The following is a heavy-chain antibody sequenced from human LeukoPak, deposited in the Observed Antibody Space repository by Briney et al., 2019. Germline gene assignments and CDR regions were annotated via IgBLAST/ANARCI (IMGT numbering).Heavy chain of an antibody. Sequence: SETLSLTCTVSGGSISSYYWSWIRQPPGKGLEWIGYIYYSGSTNYNPSLKSRVTISVDTSKNQFSLKLSSVTAADTAVYYCARAPGGRNYYVDWGQGTLVTVSS. CDR3: ARAPGGRNYYVD. J-gene: IGHJ4*02. V-gene: IGHV4-59*01. D-gene: IGHD3-10*02. CDR2: IYYSGST. CDR1: GGSISSYY.